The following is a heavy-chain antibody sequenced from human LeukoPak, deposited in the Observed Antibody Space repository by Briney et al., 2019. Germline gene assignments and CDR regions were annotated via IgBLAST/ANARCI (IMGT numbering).Heavy chain of an antibody. D-gene: IGHD6-13*01. J-gene: IGHJ6*02. CDR3: ARYSSSPSDYYYYYGMDV. CDR1: GFTFSNYG. Sequence: NPGGSLRLSCAASGFTFSNYGMNWVRQAPGKGLEWVSSISSSSSSIYYADSLKGRFTISRDNAKTSLYLQMNSLRAEDTAVYYCARYSSSPSDYYYYYGMDVWGQGTTVTVSS. V-gene: IGHV3-21*01. CDR2: ISSSSSSI.